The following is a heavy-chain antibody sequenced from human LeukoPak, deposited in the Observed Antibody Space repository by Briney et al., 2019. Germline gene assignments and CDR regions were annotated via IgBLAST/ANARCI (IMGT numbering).Heavy chain of an antibody. Sequence: GGSLRLSCAASGFTFSSYGMHWVRQAPGKGLEWVAFIRYDGSNKYYADSVKGRFTISRDNSKNTLYLQMNSLRAEDTAVYYCAKDGKERSYDYYYYYYMDVWGKGTTVTISS. D-gene: IGHD1-26*01. CDR2: IRYDGSNK. CDR3: AKDGKERSYDYYYYYYMDV. V-gene: IGHV3-30*02. J-gene: IGHJ6*03. CDR1: GFTFSSYG.